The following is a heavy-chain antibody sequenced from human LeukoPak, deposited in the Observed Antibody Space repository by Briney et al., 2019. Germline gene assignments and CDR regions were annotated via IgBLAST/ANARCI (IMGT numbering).Heavy chain of an antibody. V-gene: IGHV3-7*03. CDR2: IKQDGSEK. J-gene: IGHJ6*02. CDR3: ARAMNV. Sequence: GGSLRLSCAASGFTFSDHYMDWVRQAPGKGLEWVANIKQDGSEKYYVDSVKGRFTISRDNAKNSVYVQMNSLRAEDTAVYYCARAMNVWGQGTTVTVSS. CDR1: GFTFSDHY.